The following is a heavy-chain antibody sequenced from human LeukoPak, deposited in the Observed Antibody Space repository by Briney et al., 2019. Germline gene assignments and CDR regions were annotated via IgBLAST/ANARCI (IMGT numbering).Heavy chain of an antibody. CDR2: IYPGDSDT. J-gene: IGHJ4*02. CDR3: ARAITHEGVTQKSFDY. CDR1: GYSFTSYW. Sequence: GESLKISCKGSGYSFTSYWIGWVRQMPGKGLEWMGIIYPGDSDTRYSPSFQGHVTISADRSTNTAYLHLSNLKASDTAMYYCARAITHEGVTQKSFDYWGQGTLVTVSS. D-gene: IGHD3-10*01. V-gene: IGHV5-51*01.